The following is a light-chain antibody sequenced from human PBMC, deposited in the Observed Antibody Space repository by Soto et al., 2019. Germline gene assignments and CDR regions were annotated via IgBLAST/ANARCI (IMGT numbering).Light chain of an antibody. CDR1: SSDVGAYNY. CDR3: SSYAGSNNLV. CDR2: EVT. V-gene: IGLV2-8*01. J-gene: IGLJ2*01. Sequence: QSVLTQPPSASGSPGQSVTISCTGTSSDVGAYNYVSWYQQHPGKALKLMIYEVTKRPSGVPDRFSGSKSGNTASLTVSGLQAEDEADYYCSSYAGSNNLVFGGGTKLTVL.